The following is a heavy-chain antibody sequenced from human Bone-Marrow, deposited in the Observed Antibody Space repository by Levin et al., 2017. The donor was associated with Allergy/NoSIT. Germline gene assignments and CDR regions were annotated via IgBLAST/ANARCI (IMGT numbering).Heavy chain of an antibody. CDR3: ARGGSISVAGTWGDY. Sequence: KSGGSLRLSCQASGYSFSDYYIHWVRQAPGQGLEWMGWINPNSGGTNYAQNFQGRVTMARDTSIATSYMELSGLRSDDTAVYYCARGGSISVAGTWGDYWGQGTLLTVSS. D-gene: IGHD6-19*01. CDR2: INPNSGGT. V-gene: IGHV1-2*02. J-gene: IGHJ4*02. CDR1: GYSFSDYY.